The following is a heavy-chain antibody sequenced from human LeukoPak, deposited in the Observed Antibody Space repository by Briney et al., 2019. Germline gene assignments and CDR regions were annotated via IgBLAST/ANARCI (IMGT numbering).Heavy chain of an antibody. CDR2: VYPGDSDT. Sequence: GESLKISCKGSGYSFTSYWIGWVRQMPGKGLEWMGIVYPGDSDTRYSPSFQGQVTISADKSISTAYLQWSSLKASDTAMYYCARPLYGGKKRGVAFDIWGQGTMVTVSS. CDR1: GYSFTSYW. D-gene: IGHD4-23*01. J-gene: IGHJ3*02. CDR3: ARPLYGGKKRGVAFDI. V-gene: IGHV5-51*01.